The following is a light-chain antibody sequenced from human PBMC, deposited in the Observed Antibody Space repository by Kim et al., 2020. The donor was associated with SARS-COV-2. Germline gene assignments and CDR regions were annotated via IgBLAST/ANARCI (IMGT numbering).Light chain of an antibody. CDR2: GTS. V-gene: IGKV3-20*01. CDR3: QQHGPSPT. Sequence: EIVLTQSPGTLSLSPGERATLSCRASQSVSLAWYQQKPGQAPRLLISGTSRRASGIPDRFSGSGSGTDFTLTISRLDPEDFAVYYCQQHGPSPTFGQGTKVDIK. CDR1: QSVS. J-gene: IGKJ1*01.